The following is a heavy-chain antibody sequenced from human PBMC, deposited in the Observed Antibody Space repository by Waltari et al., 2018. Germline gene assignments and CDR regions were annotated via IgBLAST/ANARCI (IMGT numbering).Heavy chain of an antibody. V-gene: IGHV1-18*01. Sequence: QVQLVQSGVEVKKPGASVKVSCKASGYTFTSYGISWVRQAPGPGLEWMGWISAYKGNTNYAQKLQGRVTMATGTSTRPGYMGLRSLRSDDPAVYDCARDHGTLQWELLRPPFDYWGQGTLGTVSS. CDR1: GYTFTSYG. CDR3: ARDHGTLQWELLRPPFDY. J-gene: IGHJ4*02. CDR2: ISAYKGNT. D-gene: IGHD1-26*01.